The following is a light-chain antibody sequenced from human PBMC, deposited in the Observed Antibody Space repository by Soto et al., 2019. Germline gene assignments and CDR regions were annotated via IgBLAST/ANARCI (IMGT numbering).Light chain of an antibody. CDR2: GNS. J-gene: IGLJ1*01. CDR1: SSNIGAGYD. Sequence: QSVLTQPPSVSGAPGQRVTISCTGSSSNIGAGYDVHWYQQLPGTAPKLLIYGNSNRASGVPDRFSGSKSVTSASLAITGLQAEDEADYYCQSYDSSLSGYVFGTGTKVTVL. V-gene: IGLV1-40*01. CDR3: QSYDSSLSGYV.